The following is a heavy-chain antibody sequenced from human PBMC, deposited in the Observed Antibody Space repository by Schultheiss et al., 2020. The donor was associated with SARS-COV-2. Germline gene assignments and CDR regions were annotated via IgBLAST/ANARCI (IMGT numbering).Heavy chain of an antibody. CDR2: IGGGEGRA. D-gene: IGHD1-26*01. CDR3: ARHHPVGATIPAPLDY. V-gene: IGHV3-21*01. J-gene: IGHJ4*02. Sequence: GGSLRLSCAASGFIFSDYAMNWVRQAPGKGLEWVSHIGGGEGRAYYADSVKGRFTISRDNAKNSLYLQMNSLRAEDTAVYYCARHHPVGATIPAPLDYWGQGTLVTVSS. CDR1: GFIFSDYA.